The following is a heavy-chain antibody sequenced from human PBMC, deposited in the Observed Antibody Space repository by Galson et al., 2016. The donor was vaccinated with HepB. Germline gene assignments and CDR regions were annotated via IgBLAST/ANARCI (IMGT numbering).Heavy chain of an antibody. CDR1: GFTFSSYG. CDR3: AIAPEAFYYYYVMDV. J-gene: IGHJ6*02. CDR2: ISYDGTYE. Sequence: SLRLSCAASGFTFSSYGMHWVRQAPGKGLEWVAVISYDGTYENYADSLKGRFTISRDNSKNTLYLQMNSLRADETAVYYCAIAPEAFYYYYVMDVWGQGTTVTVSS. V-gene: IGHV3-30*03. D-gene: IGHD1-14*01.